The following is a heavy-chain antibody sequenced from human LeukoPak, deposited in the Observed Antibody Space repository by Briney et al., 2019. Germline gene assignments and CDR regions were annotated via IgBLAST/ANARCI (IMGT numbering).Heavy chain of an antibody. CDR2: IYYSGST. D-gene: IGHD1-1*01. V-gene: IGHV4-39*07. CDR3: ARDRIGSAYRVDYFDY. CDR1: GGSITSSNYY. Sequence: PSETLSLTCTVSGGSITSSNYYWGWLRQPPGKGLEWIGSIYYSGSTYYNPSLKSRVTISVDTSKNQFSLKLSSVTAADTAVYYCARDRIGSAYRVDYFDYWGQGTLVTVSS. J-gene: IGHJ4*02.